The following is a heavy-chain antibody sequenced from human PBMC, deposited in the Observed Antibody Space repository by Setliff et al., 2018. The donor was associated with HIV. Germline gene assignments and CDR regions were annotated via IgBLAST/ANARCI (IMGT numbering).Heavy chain of an antibody. CDR3: ARGPLRFGALFPDY. CDR1: GFVFSDFW. V-gene: IGHV3-7*01. Sequence: GGSLRLSCAASGFVFSDFWMSWARQAPGKGLEWVASIKEDGSEKYYVDSVKVRFTISRDNGKDTLYLDMTNLSGEDTGVYYCARGPLRFGALFPDYWGQGTLVTVSS. D-gene: IGHD3-10*01. CDR2: IKEDGSEK. J-gene: IGHJ4*02.